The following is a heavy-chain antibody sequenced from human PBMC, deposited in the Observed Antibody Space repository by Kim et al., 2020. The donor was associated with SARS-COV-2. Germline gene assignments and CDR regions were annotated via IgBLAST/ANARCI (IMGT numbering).Heavy chain of an antibody. V-gene: IGHV4-34*01. D-gene: IGHD3-10*01. Sequence: SETLSLTCAVYGGSFSGYYWSWIRQPPGKGLEWIGEINHSGSTNYNPSLKSRVTISVDTSKNQFSLKLSSVTAADTAVYYCASRRKNIWFGELRVGFDPWGQGTLVTVSS. CDR1: GGSFSGYY. J-gene: IGHJ5*02. CDR3: ASRRKNIWFGELRVGFDP. CDR2: INHSGST.